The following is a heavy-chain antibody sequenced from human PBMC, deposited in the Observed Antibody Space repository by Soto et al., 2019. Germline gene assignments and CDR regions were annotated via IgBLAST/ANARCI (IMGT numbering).Heavy chain of an antibody. CDR3: ARDTVTPYNYYYYGMDV. J-gene: IGHJ6*02. V-gene: IGHV3-33*01. CDR1: GFTFSSYG. Sequence: GGSLRLSCAASGFTFSSYGMHWVRQAPGKGLEWVAVIWYDGSNKYYADSVKGRFTISRDNSKNTLYLQMNSLRAEDTAVYYCARDTVTPYNYYYYGMDVWGQGTTVTVSS. CDR2: IWYDGSNK. D-gene: IGHD4-17*01.